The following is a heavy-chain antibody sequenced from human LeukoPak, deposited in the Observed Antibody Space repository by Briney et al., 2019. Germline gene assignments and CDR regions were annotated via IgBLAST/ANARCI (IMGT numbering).Heavy chain of an antibody. CDR3: ARDPWGSRTLEVFDI. CDR1: GGSFSGYY. J-gene: IGHJ3*02. CDR2: INHSGSN. Sequence: AETLSLTCAVYGGSFSGYYWSWIRQPPGKGLEWIGEINHSGSNNYNPSLKSRVTISVDTSKNQSSLKLSSVTAADTAVYYCARDPWGSRTLEVFDIWGQGTMVTVSS. D-gene: IGHD7-27*01. V-gene: IGHV4-34*01.